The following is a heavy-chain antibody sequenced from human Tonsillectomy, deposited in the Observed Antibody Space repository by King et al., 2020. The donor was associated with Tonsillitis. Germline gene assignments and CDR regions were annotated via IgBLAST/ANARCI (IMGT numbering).Heavy chain of an antibody. D-gene: IGHD2-21*02. CDR1: GFTFSSYA. CDR2: IYSGGSST. V-gene: IGHV3-23*03. J-gene: IGHJ4*02. Sequence: VQLVESGGGLVQPGGSLRLSCAASGFTFSSYAMSWVRQAPGKGLEWVSVIYSGGSSTYYADSVKGRFTISRDNSKHTLYLQMNSLRAEDTAVYYCAKDWPAYCGGDCYSHGFDYWGQXTLVTVSS. CDR3: AKDWPAYCGGDCYSHGFDY.